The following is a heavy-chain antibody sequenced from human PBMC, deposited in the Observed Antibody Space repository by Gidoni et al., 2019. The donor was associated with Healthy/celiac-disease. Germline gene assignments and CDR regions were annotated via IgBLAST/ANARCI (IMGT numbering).Heavy chain of an antibody. D-gene: IGHD3-10*01. J-gene: IGHJ4*02. CDR3: ARGMDYSFDY. Sequence: EVQRVESGGGLVKHGGSLRLSWEASGCTFSSYSMNWVRQAPGKGLEWVSSISSSRSYIYYADSVKGRFPISRDNAKNSLYLQMNSLRAEDTAVYYCARGMDYSFDYWGQGTLVTVSS. CDR1: GCTFSSYS. V-gene: IGHV3-21*01. CDR2: ISSSRSYI.